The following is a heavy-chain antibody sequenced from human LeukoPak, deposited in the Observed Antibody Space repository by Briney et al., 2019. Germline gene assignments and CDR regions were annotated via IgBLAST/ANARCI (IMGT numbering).Heavy chain of an antibody. CDR3: ARDNSYTTNLETYDY. CDR1: GFILSSYA. Sequence: PGRSLRLSCVASGFILSSYAIHWVRQAPGKGLEWVAVISDVGTDKYYADSVTGRFTVSRDNSKNTVYLQMKSLGAEDTAVYYCARDNSYTTNLETYDYWGQGTLVTVSS. J-gene: IGHJ4*02. D-gene: IGHD2-2*02. CDR2: ISDVGTDK. V-gene: IGHV3-30*04.